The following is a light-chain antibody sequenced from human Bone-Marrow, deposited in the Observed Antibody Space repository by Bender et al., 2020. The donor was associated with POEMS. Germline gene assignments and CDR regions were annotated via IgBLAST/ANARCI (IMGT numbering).Light chain of an antibody. CDR2: SSS. V-gene: IGLV1-44*01. Sequence: QSVLTQPPSASGTPGQRVTISCSGSNSNIGTNAVNWYQQFPGTAPKLLIYSSSQRPSGVPDRFFGSKSGTSASLAISGLQSEDEADYYCAVWDDSLNGVVFGGGTKLTVL. CDR1: NSNIGTNA. J-gene: IGLJ2*01. CDR3: AVWDDSLNGVV.